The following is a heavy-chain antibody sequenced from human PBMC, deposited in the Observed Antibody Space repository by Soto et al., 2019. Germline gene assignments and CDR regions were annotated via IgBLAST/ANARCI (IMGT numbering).Heavy chain of an antibody. CDR1: GCTVLSYP. CDR3: ARMRPTMTMRHFDY. CDR2: ISGSGGNT. J-gene: IGHJ4*02. Sequence: PGGSLRLSCAACGCTVLSYPMTWDRQAPGKGLEWVSTISGSGGNTYYADSVKGRFTISSDNSKNTLYLQMNSLRIEDSAVYYCARMRPTMTMRHFDYWGQGTLVTAPQ. V-gene: IGHV3-23*01. D-gene: IGHD4-17*01.